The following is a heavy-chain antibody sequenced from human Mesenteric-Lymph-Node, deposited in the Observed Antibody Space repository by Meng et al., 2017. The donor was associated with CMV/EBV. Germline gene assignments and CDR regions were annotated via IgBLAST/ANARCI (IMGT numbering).Heavy chain of an antibody. V-gene: IGHV4-34*01. CDR2: INHSGST. Sequence: VQLQQWGAGLWKPSETLSLTCAVYGGSFSGYYWSWIRQPPGKGLEWIGEINHSGSTNYNPSLKSRVTISVDTSKNQFSLKLSSVTAADTAVYYCARHQRWLKSEGGFNYWGQGTLVTVSS. J-gene: IGHJ4*02. CDR1: GGSFSGYY. CDR3: ARHQRWLKSEGGFNY. D-gene: IGHD4-23*01.